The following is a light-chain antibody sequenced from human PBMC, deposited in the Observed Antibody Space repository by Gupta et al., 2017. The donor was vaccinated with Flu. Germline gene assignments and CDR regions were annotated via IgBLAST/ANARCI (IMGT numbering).Light chain of an antibody. J-gene: IGLJ3*02. CDR1: SSDIGRYNY. Sequence: QSALTQPASVSASPGQSITISCTGTSSDIGRYNYVSWYQQYPGKAPKLMIYEVINRPSGVSSRFSGSKSADTASLTIYGLQAEDEATYYCSSFTSSDTWVFGGGTKLTVL. V-gene: IGLV2-14*01. CDR2: EVI. CDR3: SSFTSSDTWV.